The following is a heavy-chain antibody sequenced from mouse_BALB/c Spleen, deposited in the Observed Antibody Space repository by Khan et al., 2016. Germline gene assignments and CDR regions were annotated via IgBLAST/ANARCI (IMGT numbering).Heavy chain of an antibody. Sequence: QMQLVQSGAELKKPGESVKISCKASGYTFTNYGMNWVKQAPGKGLKWMGWINTNTGEPTYAEEFKGRFAFSLETSASTAYLQINNLKEEDTATYCGAEDYYGSNWFAYWGQGTMVTVSA. CDR2: INTNTGEP. V-gene: IGHV9-3*02. CDR3: AEDYYGSNWFAY. J-gene: IGHJ3*01. D-gene: IGHD1-1*01. CDR1: GYTFTNYG.